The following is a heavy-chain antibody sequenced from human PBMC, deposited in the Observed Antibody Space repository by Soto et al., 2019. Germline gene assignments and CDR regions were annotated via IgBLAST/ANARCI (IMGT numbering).Heavy chain of an antibody. CDR1: GFTFSSYS. CDR2: ISSSSSTI. CDR3: ASASSSWNGAVCLDY. V-gene: IGHV3-48*01. D-gene: IGHD6-13*01. Sequence: EVQLVESGGGLVQPGGSLRLSCAASGFTFSSYSMNWVRQAPGKGLEWVSSISSSSSTIYYADSVKGRFTISRDNAKKSLYLQVNGLRAEDTAVYYCASASSSWNGAVCLDYWGQGTRVIVSP. J-gene: IGHJ4*02.